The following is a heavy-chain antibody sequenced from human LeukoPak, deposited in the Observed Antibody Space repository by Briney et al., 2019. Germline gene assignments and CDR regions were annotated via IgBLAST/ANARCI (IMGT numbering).Heavy chain of an antibody. D-gene: IGHD2-8*01. CDR1: GGSISSGDYY. CDR3: ARERINGGTRTYIFDY. V-gene: IGHV4-30-4*01. CDR2: IYYSGSP. J-gene: IGHJ4*02. Sequence: SQTLSLTCSVSGGSISSGDYYWSWIRQPPGKGLGWVGYIYYSGSPYYNPPLKSRVTISVDTSKNQCSLKLSSVTAADTAVYYCARERINGGTRTYIFDYWGQGTLVTVSS.